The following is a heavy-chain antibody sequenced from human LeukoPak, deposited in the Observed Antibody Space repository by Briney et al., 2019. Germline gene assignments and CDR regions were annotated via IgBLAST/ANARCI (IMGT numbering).Heavy chain of an antibody. J-gene: IGHJ5*02. Sequence: GESLKISSKGSGYNFASYWIGWVRQMPEKGLEWMGIIYPGDSDTNYSPSFQGQVTISADKSISTAYLQWSSLKASDTAMYYCAFSPRGNWFDPWGQGTLVTVSS. V-gene: IGHV5-51*01. D-gene: IGHD3-10*01. CDR1: GYNFASYW. CDR3: AFSPRGNWFDP. CDR2: IYPGDSDT.